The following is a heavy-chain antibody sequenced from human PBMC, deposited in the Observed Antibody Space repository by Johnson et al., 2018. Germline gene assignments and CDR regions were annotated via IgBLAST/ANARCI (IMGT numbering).Heavy chain of an antibody. D-gene: IGHD3-10*01. V-gene: IGHV3-30*18. CDR2: ISYDGSNK. J-gene: IGHJ6*03. Sequence: QVQLVESGGGVVQPGRSLRLSCAASGFTFSSYGMHWVRQAPGKGLEWVAVISYDGSNKYYADSVKGRFTISRDNSKNTLYLQMNSLRAEDTAVYYCAKAGVLLWFGELPLPYYMDVWGKGTTFTVSS. CDR1: GFTFSSYG. CDR3: AKAGVLLWFGELPLPYYMDV.